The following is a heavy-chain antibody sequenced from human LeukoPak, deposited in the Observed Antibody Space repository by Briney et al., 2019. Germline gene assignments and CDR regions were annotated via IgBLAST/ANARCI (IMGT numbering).Heavy chain of an antibody. CDR1: GYTFTGYY. CDR2: INPNSGGT. Sequence: ASVKVSCKASGYTFTGYYMHWVRQAPGQGHEWMGWINPNSGGTNYAQKFQGRVTMTRDTSISTAYMELSGLRSDDTAVYYCARDAEGWLQFTFDIWGQGTMVTVSS. D-gene: IGHD5-24*01. V-gene: IGHV1-2*02. J-gene: IGHJ3*02. CDR3: ARDAEGWLQFTFDI.